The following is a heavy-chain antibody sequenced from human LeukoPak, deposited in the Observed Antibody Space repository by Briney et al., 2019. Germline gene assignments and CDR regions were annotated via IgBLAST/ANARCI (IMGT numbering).Heavy chain of an antibody. CDR3: ARYFGSGSYGFDP. J-gene: IGHJ5*02. CDR2: IYYSGST. D-gene: IGHD3-10*01. CDR1: GGSISSYY. Sequence: PSETLSLTCSVSGGSISSYYWSWIRQPPGKGLEWIGYIYYSGSTNYNPSLKSRVTISVDTSKNQFSLKLSSVTAADTAVYYCARYFGSGSYGFDPWGQGTLVTVSS. V-gene: IGHV4-59*01.